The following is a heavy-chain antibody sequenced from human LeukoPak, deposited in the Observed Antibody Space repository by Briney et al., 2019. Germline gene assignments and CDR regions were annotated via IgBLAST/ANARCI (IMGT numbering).Heavy chain of an antibody. Sequence: AASVKVSCKASGYTFTGYYMHWVRQAPGQGLEWMGRINPNSGGTNYAQKFQGRVTMTRDTSISTAYMELSRLRSDDTAVYYCARGGGRDSYNQGRFDYWGQGTLVTVSS. D-gene: IGHD5-24*01. J-gene: IGHJ4*02. CDR1: GYTFTGYY. CDR2: INPNSGGT. CDR3: ARGGGRDSYNQGRFDY. V-gene: IGHV1-2*06.